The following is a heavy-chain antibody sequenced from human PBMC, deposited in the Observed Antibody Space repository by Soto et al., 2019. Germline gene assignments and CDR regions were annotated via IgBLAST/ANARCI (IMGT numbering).Heavy chain of an antibody. D-gene: IGHD3-3*02. J-gene: IGHJ3*02. CDR1: GGSITRGGYY. CDR3: ARVLGDNAFDI. Sequence: PSETLSLTCTVSGGSITRGGYYWSWIRQHPGKGLEWIGEIYHSGSTNYNPSLKSRVTISVDKSKNQFSLKLSSVTAADTAVYYCARVLGDNAFDIWGQGTMVTVSS. CDR2: IYHSGST. V-gene: IGHV4-31*03.